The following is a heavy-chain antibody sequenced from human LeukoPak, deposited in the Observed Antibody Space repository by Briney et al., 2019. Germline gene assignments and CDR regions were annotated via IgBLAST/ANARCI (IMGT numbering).Heavy chain of an antibody. CDR1: GFTFSSYT. CDR2: IIPILGIA. CDR3: ARDRVPAVVPAAIVSDAFDI. V-gene: IGHV1-69*04. J-gene: IGHJ3*02. D-gene: IGHD2-2*02. Sequence: GRSLRLSCAASGFTFSSYTMHWVRQAPGEGLEWMGRIIPILGIANYAQKFQGRVTITADKSTSTAYVELSSLRSEDTAVYYCARDRVPAVVPAAIVSDAFDIWGQGTMVTVSS.